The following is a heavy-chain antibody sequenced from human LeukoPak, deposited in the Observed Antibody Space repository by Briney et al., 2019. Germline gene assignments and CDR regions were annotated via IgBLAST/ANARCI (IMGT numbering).Heavy chain of an antibody. Sequence: PSETLSLTCTVSDESISSSSYYWGWIRQSPGKGLEWIGTIHPRGTMFYNPSLESRVTISVDKSKRLFSLKLRSVTAADTAVYHCSRGWDACKLGNYWGQGSLVTVSS. D-gene: IGHD1-26*01. V-gene: IGHV4-39*01. CDR2: IHPRGTM. J-gene: IGHJ4*02. CDR3: SRGWDACKLGNY. CDR1: DESISSSSYY.